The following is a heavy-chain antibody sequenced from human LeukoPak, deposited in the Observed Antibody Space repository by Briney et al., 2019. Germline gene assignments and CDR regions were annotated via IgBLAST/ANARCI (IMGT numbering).Heavy chain of an antibody. CDR1: GGSFSGYY. D-gene: IGHD3-16*01. CDR3: ARVRIFIDY. V-gene: IGHV4-34*01. J-gene: IGHJ4*02. CDR2: INHSGST. Sequence: SETLSFTCAVYGGSFSGYYWSWIRQPPGKGLEWIGEINHSGSTNYNPSLKSRVTISVDTSKNQFSLKLSSVTAADTAVYYCARVRIFIDYWGQGTLVTVSS.